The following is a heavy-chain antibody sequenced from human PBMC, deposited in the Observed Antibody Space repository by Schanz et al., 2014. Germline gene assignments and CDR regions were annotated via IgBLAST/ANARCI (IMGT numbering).Heavy chain of an antibody. D-gene: IGHD2-21*01. CDR2: IIPILGIA. J-gene: IGHJ4*02. CDR3: ARYRLECGAECYSVGVFEI. Sequence: QVQLVQSGTQVKKPGASVKVSCKASGYTLSAYSLHWVRQAPGQGLEWMGRIIPILGIANYAQKFQGRMTITADTSTTAAYIELSGLRSEDTAVYYCARYRLECGAECYSVGVFEIWGQGTLVIVSS. V-gene: IGHV1-69*09. CDR1: GYTLSAYS.